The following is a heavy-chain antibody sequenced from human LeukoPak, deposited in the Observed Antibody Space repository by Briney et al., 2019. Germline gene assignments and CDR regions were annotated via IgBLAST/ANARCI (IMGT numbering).Heavy chain of an antibody. CDR1: GFSLSTSEVG. V-gene: IGHV2-5*02. CDR3: AHRGTKNWFDP. J-gene: IGHJ5*02. Sequence: SGPTLMKPTHTLTLTYTFSGFSLSTSEVGVGWIRQPPGKALEWLGIIYWDDDQLYSPHLKSRLTIIKDTSKNQVVPTMTNMDPVDTATYYCAHRGTKNWFDPWGQGTLVTVSS. CDR2: IYWDDDQ.